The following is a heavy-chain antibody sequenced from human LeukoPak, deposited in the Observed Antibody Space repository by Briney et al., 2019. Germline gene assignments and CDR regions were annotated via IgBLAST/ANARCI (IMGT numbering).Heavy chain of an antibody. CDR3: ARARPEGGFTLRPNWFDP. V-gene: IGHV1-46*01. CDR2: INPSGGST. CDR1: GYTFTSYY. J-gene: IGHJ5*02. Sequence: ASVKVSCKASGYTFTSYYMHWVRQAPGQGLEWMGIINPSGGSTSYAQKFQGRVTITRDTSISTAYMELSSLRSEDTAVYYCARARPEGGFTLRPNWFDPWGQGTLVTVSS.